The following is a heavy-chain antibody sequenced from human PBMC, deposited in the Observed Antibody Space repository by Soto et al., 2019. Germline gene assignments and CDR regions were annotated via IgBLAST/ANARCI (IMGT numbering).Heavy chain of an antibody. D-gene: IGHD2-2*01. Sequence: ETLSLTCTVSGGSIISYYCIFIRHPPWKCLEWVSRINSDASHTYYADSVKGRFTISRDNAKDTLHLEMNSLRAEDTAVYYCVRDGHCITTSCYGNWFDPWGQGTLVTVSS. CDR3: VRDGHCITTSCYGNWFDP. CDR1: GGSIISYY. CDR2: INSDASHT. J-gene: IGHJ5*02. V-gene: IGHV3-74*01.